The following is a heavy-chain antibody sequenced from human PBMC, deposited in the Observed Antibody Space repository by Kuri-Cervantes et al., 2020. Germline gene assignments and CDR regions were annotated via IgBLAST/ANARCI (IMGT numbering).Heavy chain of an antibody. CDR2: IYHSGST. D-gene: IGHD2-8*01. V-gene: IGHV4-59*01. CDR3: AREGPPLYSDAFDI. J-gene: IGHJ3*02. Sequence: SEALSLTCTVSGGSISTYYWSWIRQPPGKGLEWIGYIYHSGSTNHNPSLKSRVTISVDTSKNQFSLRLSSVTAADTAVYYCAREGPPLYSDAFDIWGQGTMVTVSS. CDR1: GGSISTYY.